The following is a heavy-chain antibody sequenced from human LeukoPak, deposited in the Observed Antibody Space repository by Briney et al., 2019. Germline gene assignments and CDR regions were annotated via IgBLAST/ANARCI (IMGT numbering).Heavy chain of an antibody. J-gene: IGHJ4*02. D-gene: IGHD3-10*01. CDR3: ARDNYYGSGDIGY. V-gene: IGHV3-74*01. CDR1: GFTFSRFW. CDR2: INTDGSNT. Sequence: GGSLRLSCAASGFTFSRFWMHWVRQAPGKGLVWVSRINTDGSNTIYADSVKGRFTISRDNSKNTLYLQMNSLRAEDTAVYYCARDNYYGSGDIGYWGQGTLVTVSS.